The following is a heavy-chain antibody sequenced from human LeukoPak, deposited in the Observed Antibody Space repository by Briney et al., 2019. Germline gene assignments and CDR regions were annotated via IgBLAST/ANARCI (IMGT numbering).Heavy chain of an antibody. CDR1: GYTFTGYY. V-gene: IGHV1-2*02. J-gene: IGHJ4*02. Sequence: ASVKVSCKASGYTFTGYYMHWVRQAPGQGLEWMGWINPNSGGTKYAQKFQGRVTMTRDTSISTAYMELSRLRSDDTAVYYCARDASQYGDYHDYWGQGTLVTVSS. CDR2: INPNSGGT. CDR3: ARDASQYGDYHDY. D-gene: IGHD4-17*01.